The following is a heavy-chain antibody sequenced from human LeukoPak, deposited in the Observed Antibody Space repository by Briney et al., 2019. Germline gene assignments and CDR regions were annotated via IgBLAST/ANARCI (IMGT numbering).Heavy chain of an antibody. D-gene: IGHD1-7*01. CDR3: ARPRVEEVRNNWNYPNYYYGMDV. J-gene: IGHJ6*02. Sequence: PGGSLRLSCAASGLTFSSYSMNWVRQAPGKGLEWVSSISSSSSYIYYSDSVKGRFTISRDNAKNSLYLQMNSLRAEDTAVYYCARPRVEEVRNNWNYPNYYYGMDVWGQGTTVTVSS. CDR2: ISSSSSYI. V-gene: IGHV3-21*01. CDR1: GLTFSSYS.